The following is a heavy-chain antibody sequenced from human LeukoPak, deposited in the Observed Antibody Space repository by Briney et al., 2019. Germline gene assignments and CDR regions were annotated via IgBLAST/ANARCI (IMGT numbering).Heavy chain of an antibody. V-gene: IGHV3-9*01. J-gene: IGHJ6*03. CDR1: GFTFDDYA. CDR2: ISWNGGTL. D-gene: IGHD5-12*01. CDR3: ARGPGYSGYDAILYYYMDV. Sequence: PGRSLRLSCAASGFTFDDYAMHWVRQAPGKGLEWVSGISWNGGTLGYADSVRGRFTISRDNAKNSLYLQMNSLRAEDTAVYYCARGPGYSGYDAILYYYMDVWGKGTTVTVSS.